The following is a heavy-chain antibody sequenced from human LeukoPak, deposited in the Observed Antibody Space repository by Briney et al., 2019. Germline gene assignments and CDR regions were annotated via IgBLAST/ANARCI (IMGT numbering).Heavy chain of an antibody. V-gene: IGHV4-30-4*08. CDR1: GGSISSYY. D-gene: IGHD6-13*01. J-gene: IGHJ5*02. Sequence: SETLSLTCTVSGGSISSYYWSWIRQPPGKGLEWIGYIYYSGSTYYNPSLKSRVTISVDTSKNQFSLKLSSVTAADTAVYYCARGGQQLVQGWFDPWGQGTLVTVSS. CDR2: IYYSGST. CDR3: ARGGQQLVQGWFDP.